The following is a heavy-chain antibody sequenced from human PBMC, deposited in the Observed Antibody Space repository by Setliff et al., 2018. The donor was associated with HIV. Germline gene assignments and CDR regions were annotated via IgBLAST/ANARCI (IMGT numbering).Heavy chain of an antibody. CDR3: ATHNPLISVTLVPRGFFDI. J-gene: IGHJ3*02. V-gene: IGHV1-24*01. CDR2: FDPEDGET. Sequence: ASVKVSCKVSGYTLTEVSMHWVRQAPGKGLEWMGSFDPEDGETIYAQKFQGRLTMTEDTSTDTAYMELSSLRSDDTAVDYCATHNPLISVTLVPRGFFDIWGQGTMVTVSS. D-gene: IGHD3-22*01. CDR1: GYTLTEVS.